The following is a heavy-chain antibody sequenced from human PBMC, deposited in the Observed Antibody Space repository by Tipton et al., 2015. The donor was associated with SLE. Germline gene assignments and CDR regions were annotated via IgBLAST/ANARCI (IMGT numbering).Heavy chain of an antibody. CDR1: GFTFSSYA. J-gene: IGHJ4*02. D-gene: IGHD1-26*01. V-gene: IGHV3-23*01. Sequence: SLRLSCAASGFTFSSYAMSWVRQAPGKGLEWVSAISGSGGSTYYADSVKGRFTIPRDNSKNTLYLQMNSLRAEDTAVYYCAKDLYYEGATPDYWGQGTLVTVSS. CDR2: ISGSGGST. CDR3: AKDLYYEGATPDY.